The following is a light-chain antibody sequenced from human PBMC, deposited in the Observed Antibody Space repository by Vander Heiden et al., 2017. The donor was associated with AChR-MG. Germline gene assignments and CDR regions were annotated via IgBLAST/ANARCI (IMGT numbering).Light chain of an antibody. CDR1: QSINSW. CDR3: QDYNSYSRT. CDR2: DAS. J-gene: IGKJ1*01. V-gene: IGKV1-5*01. Sequence: DVQMTQSPSTLSASVGDRVTITCRASQSINSWLAWYQQKPGKAPKLLIYDASSLESGVPSRFSGSGSGTEFTLTISSLQPDDFATYYCQDYNSYSRTFGQGTKVEIK.